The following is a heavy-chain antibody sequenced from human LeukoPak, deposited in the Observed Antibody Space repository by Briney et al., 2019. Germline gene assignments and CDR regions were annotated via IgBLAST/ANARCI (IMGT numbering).Heavy chain of an antibody. Sequence: ASVKVSCKASGYTFTSYAMHWVRQAPGQGLEWMGWITPSGGTNYPQKFQGRVAITRDTSITTAYMDLSRLTSDDTAVYFCANGNGQRFLEWLHETYFDYWGQGTLVTVSS. V-gene: IGHV1-2*02. CDR2: ITPSGGT. CDR3: ANGNGQRFLEWLHETYFDY. CDR1: GYTFTSYA. D-gene: IGHD3-3*01. J-gene: IGHJ4*02.